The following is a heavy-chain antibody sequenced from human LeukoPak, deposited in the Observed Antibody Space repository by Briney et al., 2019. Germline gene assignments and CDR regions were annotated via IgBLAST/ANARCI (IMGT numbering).Heavy chain of an antibody. Sequence: QPGGSLRLSCAASGSTFDNHAMHWVRQGPGKGLEWVGIISGDSETTHYADSVKGRFTVSRDNSKNSLYLQMNSLRTEDTALYYCAKDLPQYYDFWSGYYGGFDYWGQGTLVTVSS. CDR3: AKDLPQYYDFWSGYYGGFDY. D-gene: IGHD3-3*01. J-gene: IGHJ4*02. CDR2: ISGDSETT. CDR1: GSTFDNHA. V-gene: IGHV3-43*02.